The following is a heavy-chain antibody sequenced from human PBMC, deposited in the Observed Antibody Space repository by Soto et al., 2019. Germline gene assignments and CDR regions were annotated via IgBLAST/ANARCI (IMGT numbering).Heavy chain of an antibody. CDR3: AKDPTHAQLGPSYYYYGIDV. V-gene: IGHV3-9*01. J-gene: IGHJ6*02. Sequence: HPGGSLRLSCAASGFTFDDYAMHWVRQAPGKGLEWVSGISWNSGSIGYADSVKGRFTISRDNAKNSLYLQMNSLRAEDTALYYCAKDPTHAQLGPSYYYYGIDVWGQGTTVTVSS. CDR2: ISWNSGSI. D-gene: IGHD6-13*01. CDR1: GFTFDDYA.